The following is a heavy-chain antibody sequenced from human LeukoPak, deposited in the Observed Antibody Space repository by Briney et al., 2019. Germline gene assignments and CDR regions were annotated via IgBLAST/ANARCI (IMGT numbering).Heavy chain of an antibody. V-gene: IGHV3-23*01. Sequence: GGSLRLSCAASGFTFSGYAMSWVRQAPGKGLEWVSAISGSGGSTYYADSVKGRFTISRDNSKNTLYLQMNSLRAEDTAVYYCAITYDSSGYPQPDFDYWGQGTLFTVSS. D-gene: IGHD3-22*01. CDR1: GFTFSGYA. CDR2: ISGSGGST. CDR3: AITYDSSGYPQPDFDY. J-gene: IGHJ4*02.